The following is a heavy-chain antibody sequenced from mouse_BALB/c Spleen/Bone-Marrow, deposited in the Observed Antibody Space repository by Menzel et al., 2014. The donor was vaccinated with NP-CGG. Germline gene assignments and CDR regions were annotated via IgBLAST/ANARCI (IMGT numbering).Heavy chain of an antibody. V-gene: IGHV1-18*01. CDR1: GYSFTGYT. Sequence: EVQLQQSGPELVKPGASMKISCKASGYSFTGYTMNWVKQSHGKNLEWIGLINPYNGVTRYNQKFKGKATLTVDKSSSTAYMELLSLTSEDSAVYYCARPGTYYGNYYYPMGYWGQGTSVTVSS. D-gene: IGHD2-10*01. CDR3: ARPGTYYGNYYYPMGY. J-gene: IGHJ4*01. CDR2: INPYNGVT.